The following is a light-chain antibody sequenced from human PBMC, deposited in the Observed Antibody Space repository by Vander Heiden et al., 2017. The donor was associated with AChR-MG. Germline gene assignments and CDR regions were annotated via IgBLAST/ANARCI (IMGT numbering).Light chain of an antibody. J-gene: IGKJ4*01. CDR1: QSLLHSDVRTY. CDR2: EVS. V-gene: IGKV2D-29*01. Sequence: DHVMNQTPLSLSVTHGPPASVPCKSSQSLLHSDVRTYLHWYLQKPGQPPQLLIYEVSNRFSGVPDRFSGSGSGTDFTLTISRVEAEDVGVYYCKQPSNLPLTFGGGTKVEIK. CDR3: KQPSNLPLT.